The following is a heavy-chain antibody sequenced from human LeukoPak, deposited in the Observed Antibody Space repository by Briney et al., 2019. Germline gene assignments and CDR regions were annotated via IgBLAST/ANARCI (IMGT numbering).Heavy chain of an antibody. Sequence: PSETLSLTCTVSGGSVSSSSHYWGWIRQPPGKGLEWIGSFHHRRSTYYNPSLKSRVTISVDTSKNQFSLKLTSVTATDTAVYYCARHWDLSGGDGNWFDPWGQGALVTVSS. CDR1: GGSVSSSSHY. J-gene: IGHJ5*02. D-gene: IGHD4-17*01. V-gene: IGHV4-39*01. CDR2: FHHRRST. CDR3: ARHWDLSGGDGNWFDP.